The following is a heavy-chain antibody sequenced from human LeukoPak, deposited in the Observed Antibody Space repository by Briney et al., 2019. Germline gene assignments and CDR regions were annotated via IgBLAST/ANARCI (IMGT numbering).Heavy chain of an antibody. V-gene: IGHV3-74*01. D-gene: IGHD3-10*01. J-gene: IGHJ4*02. CDR3: AFHQGGSIY. CDR1: GFSFSSYW. Sequence: PGGSLRLSCAASGFSFSSYWMHWVRQAPGGGLVWVSRINTDGSSTSYADSVTGRLTIYRVNAKNTLYLQMNSLRDEDTAVYYCAFHQGGSIYWGQGTLVTVSS. CDR2: INTDGSST.